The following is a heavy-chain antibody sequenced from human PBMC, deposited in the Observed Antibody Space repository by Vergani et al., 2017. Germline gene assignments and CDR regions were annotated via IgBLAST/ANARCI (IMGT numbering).Heavy chain of an antibody. CDR2: INHSGST. Sequence: QVQLQQWGAGLLKPSETLSLTCAVYGGSFSGYYWSWIRQPPGKGLEWIGEINHSGSTNYNPSLKSRVTITVDTSKNQFSLKLSSVTAADTAVYYCARARALQHIAVAGNIDYWGQGTLVTVSS. CDR1: GGSFSGYY. CDR3: ARARALQHIAVAGNIDY. D-gene: IGHD6-19*01. J-gene: IGHJ4*02. V-gene: IGHV4-34*01.